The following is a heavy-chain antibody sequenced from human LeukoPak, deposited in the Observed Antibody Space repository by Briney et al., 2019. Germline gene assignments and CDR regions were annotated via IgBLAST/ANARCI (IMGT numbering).Heavy chain of an antibody. CDR2: IYYSGST. D-gene: IGHD3-10*01. Sequence: SSETLSLTCTVSGGSISSYYWSWIRQPPGKGLEWIGYIYYSGSTNYNPSLKSRVTISVDTSKNQSSLKLSSVTAADTAVYYCARAGGITMVRGVIDYWGQGTLVTVSS. CDR1: GGSISSYY. CDR3: ARAGGITMVRGVIDY. V-gene: IGHV4-59*01. J-gene: IGHJ4*02.